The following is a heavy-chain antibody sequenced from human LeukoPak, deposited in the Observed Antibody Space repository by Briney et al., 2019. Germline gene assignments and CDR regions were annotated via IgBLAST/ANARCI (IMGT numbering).Heavy chain of an antibody. CDR1: GFTFSSYA. D-gene: IGHD3-3*01. Sequence: GGSLRLSCAASGFTFSSYAMSWVRQAPGKGLELVSVISGSGGSTYYADSVKSRFTISRDNSKNTLCLQMKTLRAEDTAVCYCANGGVTPRQIYYYYYRDVWGNGTTVTLSS. CDR2: ISGSGGST. V-gene: IGHV3-23*01. J-gene: IGHJ6*03. CDR3: ANGGVTPRQIYYYYYRDV.